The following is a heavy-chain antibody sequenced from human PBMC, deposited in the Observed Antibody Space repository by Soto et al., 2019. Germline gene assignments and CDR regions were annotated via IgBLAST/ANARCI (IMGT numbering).Heavy chain of an antibody. CDR1: GGTFSSYT. D-gene: IGHD2-15*01. CDR2: IIPILGIA. V-gene: IGHV1-69*02. CDR3: AGGQLTGYCSGGSCASMDV. Sequence: QVQLVQSGAEVKKPGSSVKVSCKASGGTFSSYTISWVRQAPGQGLEWMGRIIPILGIANYAQKFQGRVTITADKSTSTAYMELSSLRSEDTAVYYCAGGQLTGYCSGGSCASMDVWGQGTTVTVSS. J-gene: IGHJ6*02.